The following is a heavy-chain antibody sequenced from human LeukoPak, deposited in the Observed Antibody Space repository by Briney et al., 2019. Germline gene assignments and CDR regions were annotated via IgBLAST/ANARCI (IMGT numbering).Heavy chain of an antibody. D-gene: IGHD3-9*01. V-gene: IGHV3-23*01. J-gene: IGHJ4*02. CDR1: GFTFSSYA. CDR3: ARANRQGVRYPGY. CDR2: SSGSGDTS. Sequence: QPGGSLRVSCAASGFTFSSYALSWVRQAPGKGLESVSASSGSGDTSNYADSVKGRFTISRDNSKNTLFLQMNSLRAEDTAVYYCARANRQGVRYPGYWGQGTLVTVSS.